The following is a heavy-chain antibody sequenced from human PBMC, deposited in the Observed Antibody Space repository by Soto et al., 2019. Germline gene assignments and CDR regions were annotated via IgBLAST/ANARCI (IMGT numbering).Heavy chain of an antibody. Sequence: SETLSLTCAVYGGSFSGYYWSRIRQPPGKGLEWIGEINHSGSTNYNPSLKSRVTISVDTSKNQFSLKLSSVTAADTAVYYCARGGFRAYVKDTYYYDSSGYRPFDYWGQGTLVTVSS. CDR2: INHSGST. D-gene: IGHD3-22*01. CDR3: ARGGFRAYVKDTYYYDSSGYRPFDY. CDR1: GGSFSGYY. J-gene: IGHJ4*02. V-gene: IGHV4-34*01.